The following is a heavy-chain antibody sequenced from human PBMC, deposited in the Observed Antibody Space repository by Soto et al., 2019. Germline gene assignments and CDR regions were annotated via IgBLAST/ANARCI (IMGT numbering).Heavy chain of an antibody. V-gene: IGHV4-34*01. CDR2: INHSGST. CDR3: ARGPESPAYYDFWSGYSWFDP. Sequence: SETLSLTCAVYGGSFSGYYWSWIRQPQGKGLEWIGEINHSGSTNYNPSLKSRVTISVDTSKNQFSLKLSSVTAADTAVYYCARGPESPAYYDFWSGYSWFDPWGQGTLVTVSS. CDR1: GGSFSGYY. D-gene: IGHD3-3*01. J-gene: IGHJ5*02.